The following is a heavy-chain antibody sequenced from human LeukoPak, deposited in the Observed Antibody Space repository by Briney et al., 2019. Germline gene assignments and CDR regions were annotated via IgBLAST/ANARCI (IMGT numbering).Heavy chain of an antibody. CDR3: AREPHPYCSSTSCYPFDY. J-gene: IGHJ4*02. V-gene: IGHV3-11*04. CDR2: ISGSGNII. D-gene: IGHD2-2*01. Sequence: GGSLRLSCAASGFAFSDYYMSWIRQAPGKGLVWVSYISGSGNIIYYADSVKGRFTISRDNSKNTLYLQMNSLRAEDTAVYYCAREPHPYCSSTSCYPFDYWGQGTLVTVSS. CDR1: GFAFSDYY.